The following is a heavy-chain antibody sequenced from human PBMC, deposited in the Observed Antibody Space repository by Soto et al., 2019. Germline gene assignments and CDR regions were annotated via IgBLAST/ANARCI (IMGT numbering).Heavy chain of an antibody. CDR3: ARRGRLAAAGTGYGMDV. D-gene: IGHD6-13*01. J-gene: IGHJ6*02. CDR1: GGSISSSNW. Sequence: SETLSLTXAVSGGSISSSNWWSWVRQPPGKGLEWIGEIYHSGSTNYNPSLKSRVTISVDKSKNQFSLKLSSVTAADTAVYYCARRGRLAAAGTGYGMDVWGQGTTVTVSS. CDR2: IYHSGST. V-gene: IGHV4-4*02.